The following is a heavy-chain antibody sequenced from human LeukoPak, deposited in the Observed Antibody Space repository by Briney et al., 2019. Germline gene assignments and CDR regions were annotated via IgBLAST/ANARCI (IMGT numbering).Heavy chain of an antibody. Sequence: PGGSLRLSCAASGFTLSSYWMHWFRQAPGKGLVWVSRINSDGSSTTYADSVKGRFTISRDNAKNTLYLQMNSLRAEDTGVYYCARIAAHSSSWYDGGYWGQGTLVTVSS. D-gene: IGHD6-13*01. J-gene: IGHJ4*02. CDR3: ARIAAHSSSWYDGGY. CDR2: INSDGSST. CDR1: GFTLSSYW. V-gene: IGHV3-74*01.